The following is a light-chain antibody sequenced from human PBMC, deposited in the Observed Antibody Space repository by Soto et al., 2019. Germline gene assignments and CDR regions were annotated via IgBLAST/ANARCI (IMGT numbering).Light chain of an antibody. Sequence: IVLPPSHRIPSLSACKRATLSCRASQSVSSSSLAWYQQKPGQAPRLLIYGVSTRATGIPARFSGSGSGTEFTLTISSLQSEDFAVYFCQQYNDRLLTFGGGTKVDIK. CDR1: QSVSSS. V-gene: IGKV3-15*01. CDR3: QQYNDRLLT. J-gene: IGKJ4*01. CDR2: GVS.